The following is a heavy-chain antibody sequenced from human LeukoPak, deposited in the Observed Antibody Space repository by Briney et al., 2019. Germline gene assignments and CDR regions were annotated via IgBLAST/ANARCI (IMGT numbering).Heavy chain of an antibody. Sequence: ASVKVSCKASGYTFTSYGISWVRQAPGQGVEWMGWISAYNGNTNYAQKLKGRVTMTTDTSTSTAYMELRSLRSDDTAVYYCARGGITIFGVDQEYYFDYWGQGTLVTVSS. CDR3: ARGGITIFGVDQEYYFDY. V-gene: IGHV1-18*01. J-gene: IGHJ4*02. CDR1: GYTFTSYG. CDR2: ISAYNGNT. D-gene: IGHD3-3*01.